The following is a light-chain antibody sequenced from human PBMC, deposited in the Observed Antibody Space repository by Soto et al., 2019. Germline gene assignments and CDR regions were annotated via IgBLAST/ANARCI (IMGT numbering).Light chain of an antibody. Sequence: EIVMTQSPATLSVSPGERATLSCRASQSVGNNLAWYQQKPGQAPRLLIYGASTGATGIPARVSGSGSGTEFTLTISSLQSEDFAVYYWQQYNNLHFTFGPGTKVDIK. J-gene: IGKJ3*01. CDR3: QQYNNLHFT. CDR2: GAS. V-gene: IGKV3-15*01. CDR1: QSVGNN.